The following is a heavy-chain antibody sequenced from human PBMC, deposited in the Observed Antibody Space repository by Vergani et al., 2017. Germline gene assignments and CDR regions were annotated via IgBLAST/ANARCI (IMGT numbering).Heavy chain of an antibody. CDR3: ARDRGRGRMSWYFDV. J-gene: IGHJ2*01. Sequence: QVQLQESGPGVVKPSETLSLTCSVSDVSISDYYWSWIRQSPGKGLEWIGYIYYVGSTEYNPSLKSRFSISIDTSKSQVSLRLKSVTAADTALYYWARDRGRGRMSWYFDVWGRGTLVTVSS. V-gene: IGHV4-59*01. D-gene: IGHD3-16*01. CDR2: IYYVGST. CDR1: DVSISDYY.